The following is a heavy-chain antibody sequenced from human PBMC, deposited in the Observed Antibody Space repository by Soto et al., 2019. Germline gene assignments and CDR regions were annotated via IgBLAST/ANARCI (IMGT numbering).Heavy chain of an antibody. J-gene: IGHJ6*02. V-gene: IGHV3-15*01. CDR1: GFTFSNAW. CDR2: IKSKTDGGTT. CDR3: TTDDYGSGTYGMDV. D-gene: IGHD3-10*01. Sequence: PVGSLRLSCAASGFTFSNAWMSWVRQAPGKGLEWVGRIKSKTDGGTTDYAAPVKGRFTISRDDSKNTLYLQMNSLKTEDTAVYYCTTDDYGSGTYGMDVWGQGTTVTVSS.